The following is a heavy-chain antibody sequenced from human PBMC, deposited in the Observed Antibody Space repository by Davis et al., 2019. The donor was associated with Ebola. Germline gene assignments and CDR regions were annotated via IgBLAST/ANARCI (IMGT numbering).Heavy chain of an antibody. D-gene: IGHD2-2*01. Sequence: GGSLRLSCAASGFTFTDYYMSWIRQAPGKGLEWVSYMSGDSLYTNYADSVRGRFTISRDNAKNSLYLQMNSLRAEDTAVYYCARVGYCSSTSCYAGLDYWGQGTLVTVSS. J-gene: IGHJ4*02. CDR1: GFTFTDYY. V-gene: IGHV3-11*05. CDR3: ARVGYCSSTSCYAGLDY. CDR2: MSGDSLYT.